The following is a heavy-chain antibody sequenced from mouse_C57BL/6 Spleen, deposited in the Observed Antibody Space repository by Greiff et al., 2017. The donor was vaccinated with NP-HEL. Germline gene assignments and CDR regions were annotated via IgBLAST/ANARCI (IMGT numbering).Heavy chain of an antibody. CDR1: GYTSTDYY. CDR2: INPNNGGT. CDR3: AVHAMDY. J-gene: IGHJ4*01. V-gene: IGHV1-26*01. Sequence: EVQLQQSGPELVKPGASVKISCKASGYTSTDYYMNWVKQSHGKSLEWIGDINPNNGGTSYNQKFKGKATLTVDKSSSTAYMELRSLTSEDSAVYYCAVHAMDYWGQGTSVTVSS.